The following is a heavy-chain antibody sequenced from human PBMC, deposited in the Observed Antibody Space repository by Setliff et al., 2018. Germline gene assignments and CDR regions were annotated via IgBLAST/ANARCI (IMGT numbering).Heavy chain of an antibody. Sequence: GGSLRLSCAASGFAFSTYGFHWVRHTPGKGLEWVAYIRYDGSKKDYADYVRGRFTISRDDSKNTVSLQMNSLRAEDTAVYYCAKEIQPRRGPVYDSSGLAFDYWGQGTRVTVSS. D-gene: IGHD3-22*01. CDR1: GFAFSTYG. J-gene: IGHJ4*02. CDR3: AKEIQPRRGPVYDSSGLAFDY. V-gene: IGHV3-30*02. CDR2: IRYDGSKK.